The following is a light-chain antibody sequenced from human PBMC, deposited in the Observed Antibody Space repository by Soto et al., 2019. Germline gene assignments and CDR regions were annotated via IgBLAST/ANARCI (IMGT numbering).Light chain of an antibody. CDR3: QQSYIIPQT. J-gene: IGKJ1*01. V-gene: IGKV1-39*01. Sequence: DIQMTQSPSSLSASVGDRVTITCRASQSISSHLNWYQQKPGKAPKLLIYAASSLQSGVPSRFSGSGSGTDFTLTISSLQPEDFATYYCQQSYIIPQTFGQGTKVEIK. CDR2: AAS. CDR1: QSISSH.